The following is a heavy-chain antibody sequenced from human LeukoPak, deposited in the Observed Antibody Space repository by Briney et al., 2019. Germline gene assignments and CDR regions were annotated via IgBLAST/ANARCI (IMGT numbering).Heavy chain of an antibody. CDR1: GGSISSGSYY. D-gene: IGHD3-22*01. CDR3: ARDYYDSSGYYWEGSYYYYYMDV. Sequence: SETLSLTCTVSGGSISSGSYYWSWIRQPAGKGLEWIGRIYTSGSTNYNPSLKSRVTISVDTSKNQFSLKLSSVTAADTAVYYCARDYYDSSGYYWEGSYYYYYMDVWGKGTTVTISS. J-gene: IGHJ6*03. V-gene: IGHV4-61*02. CDR2: IYTSGST.